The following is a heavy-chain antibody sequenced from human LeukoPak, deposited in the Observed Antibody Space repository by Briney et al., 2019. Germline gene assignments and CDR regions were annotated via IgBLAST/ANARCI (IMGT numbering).Heavy chain of an antibody. V-gene: IGHV1-18*01. Sequence: ASVKVSCKASGYTFTSYGISWVRQAPGQGLEWMGWISAYNGNTNYAQKLQGRVTMTTDTSTSTAYMELGSLRSDDTAVYYCARGGRSSSWYVLNFDYWGQGTLVTVSS. CDR3: ARGGRSSSWYVLNFDY. CDR2: ISAYNGNT. D-gene: IGHD6-13*01. J-gene: IGHJ4*02. CDR1: GYTFTSYG.